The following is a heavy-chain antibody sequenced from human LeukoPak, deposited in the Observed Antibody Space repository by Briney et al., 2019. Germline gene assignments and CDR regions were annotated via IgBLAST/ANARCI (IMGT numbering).Heavy chain of an antibody. J-gene: IGHJ6*02. CDR2: IYYSGST. CDR1: GGSISSYY. Sequence: SETLSLTCTVSGGSISSYYWSWIRQPPGKGLEGVGYIYYSGSTNYNPSLKSRVTISVDTSKNQFSLKLSSVTAADTAVYYCARDRGPWGITYYGMDVWGQGTTVTVSS. CDR3: ARDRGPWGITYYGMDV. D-gene: IGHD3-16*01. V-gene: IGHV4-59*12.